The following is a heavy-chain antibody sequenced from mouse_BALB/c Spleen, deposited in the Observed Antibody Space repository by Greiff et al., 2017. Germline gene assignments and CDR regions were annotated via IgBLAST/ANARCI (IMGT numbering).Heavy chain of an antibody. V-gene: IGHV5-6-5*01. Sequence: EVKLMESGGGLVKPGGSLKLSCAASGFTFSSYAMSWVRQTPEKRLEWVASISSGGSTYYPDSVKGRFTISRDNARNILYLQMSSLRSEDTAMYYCARQGGNPAYWGQGTLVTVSA. D-gene: IGHD2-1*01. CDR2: ISSGGST. CDR3: ARQGGNPAY. J-gene: IGHJ3*01. CDR1: GFTFSSYA.